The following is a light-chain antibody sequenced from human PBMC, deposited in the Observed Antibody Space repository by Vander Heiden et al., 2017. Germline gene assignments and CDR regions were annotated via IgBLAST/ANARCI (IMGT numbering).Light chain of an antibody. Sequence: EIVSPQSPATLSLSPEERATLCCRASQSVTNYLAWYQQKAGQAPRLLIYDASSRATGIPARFSGSGSGTDFTLTISSLEPEDFAVYYCQQRSNWPLTFGGGTKVEIK. CDR2: DAS. J-gene: IGKJ4*01. CDR1: QSVTNY. V-gene: IGKV3-11*01. CDR3: QQRSNWPLT.